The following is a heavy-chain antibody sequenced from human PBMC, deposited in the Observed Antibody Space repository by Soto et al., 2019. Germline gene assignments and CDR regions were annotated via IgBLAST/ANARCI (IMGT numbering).Heavy chain of an antibody. Sequence: ASVKVSCKASGGTFSSYAISWVRQAPGQGLEWMGGIIPIFGTANYAQKFQGRVTITADESTSTAYMELSSLRSEDTAVYYCAREPGYCSGGSCYSAAFDIWGQGTMVTVSS. CDR3: AREPGYCSGGSCYSAAFDI. CDR2: IIPIFGTA. CDR1: GGTFSSYA. D-gene: IGHD2-15*01. J-gene: IGHJ3*02. V-gene: IGHV1-69*13.